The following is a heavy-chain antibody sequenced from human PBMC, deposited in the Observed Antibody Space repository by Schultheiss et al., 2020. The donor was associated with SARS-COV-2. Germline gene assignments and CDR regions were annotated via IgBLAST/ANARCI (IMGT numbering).Heavy chain of an antibody. Sequence: GESLKISCSASGFTFSSYAMHWVRQAPGKGLEYVSAISSNGGSTYYADSVKGRFTISRDNSKNTLYLQMNSLRAEDTAVYYCARAVAAAGPFDPWGQGTLVTVSS. CDR3: ARAVAAAGPFDP. D-gene: IGHD6-13*01. CDR2: ISSNGGST. CDR1: GFTFSSYA. J-gene: IGHJ5*02. V-gene: IGHV3-64*04.